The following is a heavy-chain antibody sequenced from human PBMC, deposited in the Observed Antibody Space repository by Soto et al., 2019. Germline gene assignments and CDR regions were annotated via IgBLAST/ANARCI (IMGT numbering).Heavy chain of an antibody. CDR2: IRPDGNEQ. Sequence: VQLVESGGDLVQPGGSLRLSCAASGLPFNNYWMSWVRQAPGKGLEWVANIRPDGNEQHYVDSVKGRFIFSRDNARSSVSLQMNNLRVDDTAVYYCVTSRGYSYEYWGQGTLVTVSS. CDR1: GLPFNNYW. V-gene: IGHV3-7*05. CDR3: VTSRGYSYEY. J-gene: IGHJ4*02. D-gene: IGHD5-18*01.